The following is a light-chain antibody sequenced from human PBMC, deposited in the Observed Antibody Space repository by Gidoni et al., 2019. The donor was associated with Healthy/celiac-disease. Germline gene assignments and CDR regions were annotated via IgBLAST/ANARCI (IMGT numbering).Light chain of an antibody. CDR3: QQYNNWPPRT. CDR2: GAS. V-gene: IGKV3-15*01. J-gene: IGKJ1*01. Sequence: EIVLTQSPATLSVSPGERATLSCRASQSVRSNLAWYQQKHGQATRLLIYGASTRATGIPARFSGSGSGTEFTLTISSLQSEDFAVYYCQQYNNWPPRTFXXXTKVEIK. CDR1: QSVRSN.